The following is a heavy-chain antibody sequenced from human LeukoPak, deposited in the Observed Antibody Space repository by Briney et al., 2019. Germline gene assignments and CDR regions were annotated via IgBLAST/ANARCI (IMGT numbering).Heavy chain of an antibody. CDR3: AKEDTAMATSY. Sequence: GGSLRLSCAASGFTFSSYSMNWVRQAPGKGLEWVSYISSSSSTIYYADSVKGRFTISRDNAKNSLYLQMNSLRAEDTAVYYCAKEDTAMATSYWGQGTLVTVSS. V-gene: IGHV3-48*04. CDR1: GFTFSSYS. CDR2: ISSSSSTI. J-gene: IGHJ4*02. D-gene: IGHD5-18*01.